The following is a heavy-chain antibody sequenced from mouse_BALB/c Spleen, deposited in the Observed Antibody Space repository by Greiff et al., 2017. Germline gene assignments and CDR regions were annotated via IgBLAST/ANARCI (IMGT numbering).Heavy chain of an antibody. CDR2: INPYNDGT. V-gene: IGHV1-14*01. J-gene: IGHJ2*01. Sequence: VQLQQSGPELVKPGASVKMSCKASGYTFTSYVMHWVKQKPGQGLEWIGYINPYNDGTKYNEKFKGKATLTSDKSSSTAYMELSSLTSEDSAVYYCARESYYGSSYPDYWGQGTTLTVSS. D-gene: IGHD1-1*01. CDR1: GYTFTSYV. CDR3: ARESYYGSSYPDY.